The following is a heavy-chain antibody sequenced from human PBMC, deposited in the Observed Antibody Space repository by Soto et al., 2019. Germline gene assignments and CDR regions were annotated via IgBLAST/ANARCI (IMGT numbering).Heavy chain of an antibody. CDR1: GYTFTSYD. V-gene: IGHV1-8*01. D-gene: IGHD5-18*01. CDR3: ARMKSYGYANN. Sequence: QVQLVQSGAEVKKPGASVKVSCKASGYTFTSYDINWVRQATGQGLEWLGWMNPNSGNAGYAQKFQGRVTMTMNTSITTAYMELSSRRSDDTAVYYCARMKSYGYANNWGQGALVTVSS. J-gene: IGHJ4*02. CDR2: MNPNSGNA.